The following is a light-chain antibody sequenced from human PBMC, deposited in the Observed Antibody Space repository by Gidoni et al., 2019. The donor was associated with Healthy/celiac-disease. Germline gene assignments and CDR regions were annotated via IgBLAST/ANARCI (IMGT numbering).Light chain of an antibody. J-gene: IGKJ2*01. V-gene: IGKV3-20*01. CDR1: QSVSSSY. CDR3: QQYGSSPHT. CDR2: GAS. Sequence: EIVLTRFPGTLSLSPGERATLSCRASQSVSSSYLAWYQQKPGQAPRLLIYGASSRATGIPDRFSGSGSGTDFTLTISRLEPEDFAVYYCQQYGSSPHTFGQGTKLEIK.